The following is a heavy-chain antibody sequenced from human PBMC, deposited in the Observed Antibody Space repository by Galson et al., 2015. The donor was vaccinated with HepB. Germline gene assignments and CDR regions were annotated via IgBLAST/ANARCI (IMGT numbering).Heavy chain of an antibody. J-gene: IGHJ3*02. CDR2: INADNGNT. Sequence: SVKVSCKASGYSFTTYAIHWVRQASGQRLEWMAWINADNGNTKFSQKFQGRLTLTTDTSASTAYMELSSLRSEDTAVYYCARGGALKAFDIWGQGTLVTVSS. V-gene: IGHV1-3*01. CDR1: GYSFTTYA. CDR3: ARGGALKAFDI. D-gene: IGHD3-16*01.